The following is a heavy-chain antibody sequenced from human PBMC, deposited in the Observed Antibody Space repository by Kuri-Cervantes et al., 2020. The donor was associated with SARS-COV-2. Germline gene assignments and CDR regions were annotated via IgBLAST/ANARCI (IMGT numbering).Heavy chain of an antibody. CDR3: AKDLGGYDRGAFDI. CDR1: GFTFSSYW. D-gene: IGHD5-12*01. CDR2: ISGSGGST. V-gene: IGHV3-23*01. J-gene: IGHJ3*02. Sequence: ETLSLTCAASGFTFSSYWMSWVRQAPGKGLEWVSAISGSGGSTYYADSVKGRFTISRDNSKNTLYLQMNSLRAEDTAVYYCAKDLGGYDRGAFDIWGQGTMVTVSS.